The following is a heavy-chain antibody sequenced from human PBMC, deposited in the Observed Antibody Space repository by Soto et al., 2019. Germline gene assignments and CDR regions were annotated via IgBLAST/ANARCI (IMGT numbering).Heavy chain of an antibody. Sequence: QVQLVQSGAEVKKPGSSVKVSCKASGGTFSSYAISWVRQAPGQGLEWMGGIIPIFGTANYAQKFQGRVTITADESTSTAYMELSSLRSEDTAVYYCARTPAAVAGTWEVYYYGMDVWGQGTTVTVSS. CDR2: IIPIFGTA. J-gene: IGHJ6*02. D-gene: IGHD6-19*01. CDR3: ARTPAAVAGTWEVYYYGMDV. CDR1: GGTFSSYA. V-gene: IGHV1-69*12.